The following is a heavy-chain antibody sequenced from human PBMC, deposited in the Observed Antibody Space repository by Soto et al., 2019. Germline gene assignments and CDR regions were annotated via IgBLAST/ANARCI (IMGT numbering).Heavy chain of an antibody. J-gene: IGHJ4*02. CDR2: IIPILGIA. Sequence: ASMKVSCKASGGTFSSYTISWVRQAPGQGLEWMGRIIPILGIANYAQKFQGRVTITADKSTSTAYMELSSLRSEDTAVYYCARDIDRDSGYDYWGQGTLVTVSS. CDR3: ARDIDRDSGYDY. V-gene: IGHV1-69*04. D-gene: IGHD5-12*01. CDR1: GGTFSSYT.